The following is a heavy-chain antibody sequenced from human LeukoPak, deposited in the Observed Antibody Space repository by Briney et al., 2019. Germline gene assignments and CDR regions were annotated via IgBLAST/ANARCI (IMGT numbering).Heavy chain of an antibody. Sequence: SVKVSCKASGYTFTGYYMHWVRQAPGQGLEWMGGIIPIFGTANYAQKFQGRVTITADESTSTAYMELSSLRSEDTAVYYCASGWAHFDYWGQGTLVTVSS. J-gene: IGHJ4*02. V-gene: IGHV1-69*13. CDR2: IIPIFGTA. CDR3: ASGWAHFDY. D-gene: IGHD3-10*01. CDR1: GYTFTGYY.